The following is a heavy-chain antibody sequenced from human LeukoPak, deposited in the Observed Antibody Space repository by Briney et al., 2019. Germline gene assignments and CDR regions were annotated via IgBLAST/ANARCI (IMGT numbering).Heavy chain of an antibody. CDR3: AKPYYYGSGSYFNFDY. D-gene: IGHD3-10*01. CDR2: ISGSGGST. CDR1: GFTFSSYA. Sequence: GGSLRLSCAASGFTFSSYAMSWVPQAPGKGLEWVSGISGSGGSTYYADSVKGRFTISRDNSKNTLYLQMNSLRAEDTAVYYCAKPYYYGSGSYFNFDYWGQGTLVTVSS. V-gene: IGHV3-23*01. J-gene: IGHJ4*02.